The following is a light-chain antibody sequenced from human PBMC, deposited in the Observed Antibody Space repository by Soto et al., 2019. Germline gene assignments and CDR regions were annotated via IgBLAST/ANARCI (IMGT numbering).Light chain of an antibody. CDR3: QHWNDYSWT. J-gene: IGKJ1*01. V-gene: IGKV1-5*03. Sequence: DIHMTQSPSTLSASVGDRVTITCRASQSISIWLAWYQQKPGKAPNLLIYKTSSLETGVPSRFSGSGSGTKFNLPISSLQPDDFATYYCQHWNDYSWTFGQGTKVEVK. CDR1: QSISIW. CDR2: KTS.